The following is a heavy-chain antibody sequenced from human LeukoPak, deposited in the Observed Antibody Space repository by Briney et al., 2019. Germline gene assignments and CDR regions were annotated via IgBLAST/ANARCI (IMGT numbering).Heavy chain of an antibody. J-gene: IGHJ4*02. D-gene: IGHD6-13*01. CDR1: GYTFTGYF. CDR2: MNPNSGNT. V-gene: IGHV1-8*02. CDR3: ARGLRIAAAGTPPRY. Sequence: ASVKVSCKASGYTFTGYFMQWVRQAPGQGLEWMGWMNPNSGNTGYAQKFQGRVTMTRNTSISTAYMELSSLRSEDTAVYYCARGLRIAAAGTPPRYWGQGTLVTVSS.